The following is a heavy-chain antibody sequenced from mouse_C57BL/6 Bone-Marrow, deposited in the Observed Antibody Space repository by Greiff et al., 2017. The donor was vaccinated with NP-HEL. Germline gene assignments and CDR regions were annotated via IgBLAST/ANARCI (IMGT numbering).Heavy chain of an antibody. V-gene: IGHV1-39*01. CDR3: ARSDYGSSYWYFDV. D-gene: IGHD1-1*01. CDR1: GYSFTDYN. Sequence: EVQVVESGPELVKPGASVKISCKASGYSFTDYNMNWVKQSNGKSLEWIGVINPNYGTTSYNQKFKGKATLTVDQSSSTAYMQLNSLTSEDSAVYYFARSDYGSSYWYFDVWGTGTTVTVSS. J-gene: IGHJ1*03. CDR2: INPNYGTT.